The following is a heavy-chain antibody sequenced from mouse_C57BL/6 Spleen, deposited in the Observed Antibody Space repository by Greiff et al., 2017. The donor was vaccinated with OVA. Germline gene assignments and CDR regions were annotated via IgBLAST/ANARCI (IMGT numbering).Heavy chain of an antibody. CDR2: IDPEDGDT. J-gene: IGHJ1*03. CDR3: TNGSSPYWYFDV. CDR1: GFNIKDYY. V-gene: IGHV14-1*01. Sequence: VQLKQSGAELVRPGASVKLSCTASGFNIKDYYMHWVKQRPEQGLEWIGRIDPEDGDTEYAPKFQGKATMTADTSSNTAYLQLSSLTSEDTAVYYCTNGSSPYWYFDVWGTGTTVTVSS. D-gene: IGHD1-1*01.